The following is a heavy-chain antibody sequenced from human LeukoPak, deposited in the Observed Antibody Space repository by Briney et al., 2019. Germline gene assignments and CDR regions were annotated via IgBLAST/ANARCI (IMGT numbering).Heavy chain of an antibody. J-gene: IGHJ5*02. CDR2: INPNSGGT. CDR1: GYTFTGYY. CDR3: ARGGPYYDFWSGYFGVDGGPNWFDP. V-gene: IGHV1-2*02. Sequence: ASVKVSCKASGYTFTGYYMHWVRQAPGQGLEWMGWINPNSGGTNYAQKFQGRVTMTRDTSISTAYMELSRLRSDDTAVYYCARGGPYYDFWSGYFGVDGGPNWFDPWGQGTLVTVSS. D-gene: IGHD3-3*01.